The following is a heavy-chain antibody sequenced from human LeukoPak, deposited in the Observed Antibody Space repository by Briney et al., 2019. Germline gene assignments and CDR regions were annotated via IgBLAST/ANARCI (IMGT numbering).Heavy chain of an antibody. D-gene: IGHD6-19*01. CDR1: GFTVSSNY. Sequence: PGGSLRLSCAASGFTVSSNYMSWVRQAPGKGLEWVSVIYSGGSTYYADSVKGRFTISRDNSKNTLYLQMNSLRAEDTAVYYCARVTAVVPDAFDIWGQGTMVTVSS. J-gene: IGHJ3*02. V-gene: IGHV3-53*01. CDR3: ARVTAVVPDAFDI. CDR2: IYSGGST.